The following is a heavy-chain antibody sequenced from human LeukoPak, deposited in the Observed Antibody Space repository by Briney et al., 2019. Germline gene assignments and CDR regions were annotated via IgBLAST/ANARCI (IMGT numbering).Heavy chain of an antibody. V-gene: IGHV3-30-3*01. CDR2: ISYDGSNK. Sequence: PGGSLRLSCAASGFTFRSYAMHWVRQAPGKGLEWVAVISYDGSNKYYADSVKGRFTISRDNSKNTLYLQMNSLRAEDTAVYYCARVDVWGQGTTVTVSS. CDR3: ARVDV. CDR1: GFTFRSYA. J-gene: IGHJ6*02.